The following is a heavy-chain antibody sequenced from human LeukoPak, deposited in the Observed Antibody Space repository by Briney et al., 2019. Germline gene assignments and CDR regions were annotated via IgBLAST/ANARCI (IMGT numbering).Heavy chain of an antibody. Sequence: GGSLRLSCAASGFTFSSYAMSWVRQAPGKGLEWVSSINGRATGTYYADSVKGRFTISRDNPRNTLYLQMNSLRAEDTAIYYCAKNLGGSYYYYYYFMDVWGKGTTVTVSS. CDR3: AKNLGGSYYYYYYFMDV. J-gene: IGHJ6*03. V-gene: IGHV3-23*01. D-gene: IGHD3-16*01. CDR2: INGRATGT. CDR1: GFTFSSYA.